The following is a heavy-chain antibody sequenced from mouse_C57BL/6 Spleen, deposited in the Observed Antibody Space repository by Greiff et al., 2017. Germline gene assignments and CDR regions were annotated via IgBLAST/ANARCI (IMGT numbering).Heavy chain of an antibody. J-gene: IGHJ4*01. D-gene: IGHD2-4*01. CDR3: ARHGGIYYDYDRDYYAMDY. V-gene: IGHV2-6-1*01. Sequence: VKLMESGPGLVAPSQSLSITCTVSGFSLTSYGVHWVRQPPGKGLEWLVVIWSDGSTTYNSALKSRLSISKDNSKSQVFLKMNNIQTDDTAMYYCARHGGIYYDYDRDYYAMDYWGQGTSVTVSS. CDR1: GFSLTSYG. CDR2: IWSDGST.